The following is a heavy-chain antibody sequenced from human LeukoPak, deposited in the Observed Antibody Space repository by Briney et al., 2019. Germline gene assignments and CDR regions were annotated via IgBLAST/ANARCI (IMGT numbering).Heavy chain of an antibody. J-gene: IGHJ3*02. CDR3: ARTGYNGSWYDSGAFDI. V-gene: IGHV4-39*01. CDR2: IYYSGST. CDR1: GGSISSSSYY. Sequence: SETLPLTCTVSGGSISSSSYYWGWIRQPPGKGLEWIGSIYYSGSTYYNPSLKSRVTISVDTSKNQFSLKLSSVTAADTAVYYCARTGYNGSWYDSGAFDIWGQGTMVTVSS. D-gene: IGHD6-13*01.